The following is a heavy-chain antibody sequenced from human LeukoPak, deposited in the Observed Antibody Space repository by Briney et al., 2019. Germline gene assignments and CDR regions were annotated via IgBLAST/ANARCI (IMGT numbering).Heavy chain of an antibody. CDR1: GGTFSSYA. CDR2: IIPIFGTA. Sequence: SVKVSCKASGGTFSSYAISWVRQAPGQGLEWMGGIIPIFGTANYAQKFQGRVTITTDESTSTAYMELSSLRSDDTAVYYCARVYSSSWYAVNWFDPWGQGTLVTVSS. J-gene: IGHJ5*02. D-gene: IGHD6-13*01. V-gene: IGHV1-69*05. CDR3: ARVYSSSWYAVNWFDP.